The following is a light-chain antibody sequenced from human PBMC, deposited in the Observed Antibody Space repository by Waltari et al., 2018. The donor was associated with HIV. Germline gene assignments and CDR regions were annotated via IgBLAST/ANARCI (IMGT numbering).Light chain of an antibody. CDR2: RAS. Sequence: DIVMTQSPYSLTASLGERATFTCRSSRTVLYEQDNLNCLAWYQQKPRKPPKLLMYRASTLPLGVSERFSGNGSGTNFSLTISSLQADDVAVYSCQQYYTLPPTFGGGTKVEI. J-gene: IGKJ4*01. V-gene: IGKV4-1*01. CDR3: QQYYTLPPT. CDR1: RTVLYEQDNLNC.